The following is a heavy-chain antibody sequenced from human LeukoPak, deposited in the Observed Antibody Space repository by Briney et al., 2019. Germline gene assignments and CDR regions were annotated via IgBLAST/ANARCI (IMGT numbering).Heavy chain of an antibody. V-gene: IGHV3-53*01. Sequence: PGGSLRLSCAASGFPVDSNYMNRVRQAPGKGLEWVSVLYEDGRIYYADSVKGRFTISRDTSKNILSLQLNGLRAEDTAVYYCARGGGYYPIDYWGQGTLVTVSS. CDR2: LYEDGRI. CDR1: GFPVDSNY. D-gene: IGHD2-15*01. J-gene: IGHJ4*02. CDR3: ARGGGYYPIDY.